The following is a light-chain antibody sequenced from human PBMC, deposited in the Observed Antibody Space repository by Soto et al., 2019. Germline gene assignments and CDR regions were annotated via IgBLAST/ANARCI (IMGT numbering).Light chain of an antibody. V-gene: IGKV3-20*01. CDR1: QSVSSSY. Sequence: EIVLTQSPGTLSLSPGERATLSCRASQSVSSSYLAWYRQKPGQAPRLLIYGASSRATGIPDRFSGSGSGTDFTLTISRLEPEDFAVYYCQQYGSSRKWTFGQGTKVEIK. CDR3: QQYGSSRKWT. J-gene: IGKJ1*01. CDR2: GAS.